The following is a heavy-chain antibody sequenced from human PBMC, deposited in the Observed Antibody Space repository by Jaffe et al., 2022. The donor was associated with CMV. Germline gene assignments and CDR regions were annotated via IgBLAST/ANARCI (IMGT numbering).Heavy chain of an antibody. D-gene: IGHD3-22*01. V-gene: IGHV4-34*01. CDR1: GGSFSGYY. CDR2: INHSGST. CDR3: ARGHYGVITSPFDY. Sequence: QVQLQQWGAGLLKPSETLSLTCAVYGGSFSGYYWSWIRQPPGKGLEWIGEINHSGSTNYNPSLKSRVTISVDTSKNQFSLKLSSVTAADTAVYYCARGHYGVITSPFDYWGQGTLVTVSS. J-gene: IGHJ4*02.